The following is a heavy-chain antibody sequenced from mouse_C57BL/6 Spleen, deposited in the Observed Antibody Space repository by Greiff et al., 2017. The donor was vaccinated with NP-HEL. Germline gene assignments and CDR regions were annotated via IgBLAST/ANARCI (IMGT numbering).Heavy chain of an antibody. CDR2: IYPGDGDT. CDR1: GYAFSSSW. D-gene: IGHD2-4*01. Sequence: VKLVESGPELVKPGASVKISCKASGYAFSSSWMNWVKQRPGKGLEWIGRIYPGDGDTNYNGKFKGKATLTADKSSSTAYMQLSSLTSEDSAVYFCARAYDYDGNYYAMDYWGQGTSVTVSS. V-gene: IGHV1-82*01. J-gene: IGHJ4*01. CDR3: ARAYDYDGNYYAMDY.